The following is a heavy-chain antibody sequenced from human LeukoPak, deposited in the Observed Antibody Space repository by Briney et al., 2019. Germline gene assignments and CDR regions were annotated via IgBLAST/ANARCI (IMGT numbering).Heavy chain of an antibody. Sequence: GESLKSSCKGSGYSFTSYWIGWVRQMPGKGLEWMGIIYPGDSDTRYSPSFQGQVTISADKSISTAYLQWSSLKASDTAMYYCARQRYYDSSAPRGAFDIWGQGTMVTVSS. D-gene: IGHD3-22*01. CDR3: ARQRYYDSSAPRGAFDI. CDR1: GYSFTSYW. CDR2: IYPGDSDT. V-gene: IGHV5-51*01. J-gene: IGHJ3*02.